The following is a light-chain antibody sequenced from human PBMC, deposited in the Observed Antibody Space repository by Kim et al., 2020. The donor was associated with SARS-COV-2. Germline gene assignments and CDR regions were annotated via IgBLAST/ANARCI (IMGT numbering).Light chain of an antibody. CDR3: QVWDASSDLVV. CDR1: SIGSKS. Sequence: SYELTQPPSVSVAPGKTPRITCGGSSIGSKSVHWYQQKPGQAPVVVINYDSDRPSGIPERFSGSKSGNTATLAISRVEAGDEADYYCQVWDASSDLVVFGGGTQLTVL. V-gene: IGLV3-21*04. J-gene: IGLJ3*02. CDR2: YDS.